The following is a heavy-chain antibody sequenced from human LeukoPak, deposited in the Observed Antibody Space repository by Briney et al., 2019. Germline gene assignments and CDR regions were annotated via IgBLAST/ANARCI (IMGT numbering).Heavy chain of an antibody. J-gene: IGHJ5*02. Sequence: SETLSLTCTVSVVSISRSDYYWGWIRQPPGKGLEWIGEINHSGSTTYNPSLKSRVTISADTSKSQCSCNLSSVTAADTAVYYCARGISGSIAPCGHGALFTVSS. D-gene: IGHD1-20*01. V-gene: IGHV4-39*07. CDR1: VVSISRSDYY. CDR3: ARGISGSIAP. CDR2: INHSGST.